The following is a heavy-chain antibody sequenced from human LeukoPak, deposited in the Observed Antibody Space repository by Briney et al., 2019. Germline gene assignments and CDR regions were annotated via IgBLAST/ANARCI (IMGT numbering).Heavy chain of an antibody. Sequence: GGSLRLSRAASGFTDSSNYMSWVRQAPGKGLEWVSVIYRGGNTYYADSVKGRFTISRDNSKNTLYLQMNSLRAEDTAVYYCARDQYLNYAFDIWGQGTVVTVSS. V-gene: IGHV3-53*01. CDR2: IYRGGNT. D-gene: IGHD2-2*02. CDR1: GFTDSSNY. CDR3: ARDQYLNYAFDI. J-gene: IGHJ3*02.